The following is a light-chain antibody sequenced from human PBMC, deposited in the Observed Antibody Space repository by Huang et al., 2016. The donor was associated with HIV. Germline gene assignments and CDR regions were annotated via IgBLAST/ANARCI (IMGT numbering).Light chain of an antibody. V-gene: IGKV1-39*01. CDR2: TVS. J-gene: IGKJ1*01. Sequence: DIQMTQSPPSLSASVGDRVTFTCRADQNITKSLNWYQQKPGKAPKLLIYTVSTLESGVPSRFSGSGSGSRFTLNIGNLQPEDFATYYCQQSFSVPRTFGRGTTLEIK. CDR3: QQSFSVPRT. CDR1: QNITKS.